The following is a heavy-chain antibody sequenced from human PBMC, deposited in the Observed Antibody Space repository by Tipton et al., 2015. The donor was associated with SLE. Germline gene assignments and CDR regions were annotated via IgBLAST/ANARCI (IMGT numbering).Heavy chain of an antibody. D-gene: IGHD6-19*01. CDR1: GGSIRSSSYY. Sequence: TLSLTCTVSGGSIRSSSYYWGWIRQPAGEGLEWLGRIYTSGSTNYNPSLNSRVTISLDTSKNQFSLRLSSVTAADTALYYCARQRSSGWRDAFDFWGQGTMVTVSS. CDR3: ARQRSSGWRDAFDF. CDR2: IYTSGST. J-gene: IGHJ3*01. V-gene: IGHV4-61*02.